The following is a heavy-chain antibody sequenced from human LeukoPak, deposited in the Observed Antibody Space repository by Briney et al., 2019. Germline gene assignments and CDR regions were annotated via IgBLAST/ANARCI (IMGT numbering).Heavy chain of an antibody. V-gene: IGHV3-30*18. CDR3: AKDRYYYDSSGSIYFDY. Sequence: GGSLRLSCAASGFTFSSYGMHWVRQAPGKGLEWVAVISYDGSNKYYADSVKGRFTISRDNSKNTLFLQMNSLRAEDTAVYYCAKDRYYYDSSGSIYFDYWGQGTLVTVSS. D-gene: IGHD3-22*01. CDR2: ISYDGSNK. J-gene: IGHJ4*02. CDR1: GFTFSSYG.